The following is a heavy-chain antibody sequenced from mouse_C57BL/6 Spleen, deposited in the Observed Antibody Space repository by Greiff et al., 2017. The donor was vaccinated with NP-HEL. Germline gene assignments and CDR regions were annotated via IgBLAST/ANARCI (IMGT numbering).Heavy chain of an antibody. CDR1: GYTFTSYW. CDR2: IDPSDSET. J-gene: IGHJ3*01. Sequence: QVQLQQPGAELVRPGSSVKLSCKASGYTFTSYWMRWVKQRPIQGLEWIGNIDPSDSETHYNQKFKDKATLTVDKSSSTAYMQLSSLTSEESEVYYSARGGSSCSAWFASWGPGTLVTVSA. V-gene: IGHV1-52*01. CDR3: ARGGSSCSAWFAS. D-gene: IGHD3-2*02.